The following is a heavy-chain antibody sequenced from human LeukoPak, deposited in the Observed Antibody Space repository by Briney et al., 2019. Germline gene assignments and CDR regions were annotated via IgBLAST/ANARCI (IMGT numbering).Heavy chain of an antibody. Sequence: PSETLSLTCIVSGGSISSSSYYWGWIRQPPGKGLEWIGSMYYSGSTYYNPSLKSRVTISVDTSKNQFSLKLSSVTAADTAVYYCARHAGSGWDRGFDYWGQGILVTVSS. CDR1: GGSISSSSYY. V-gene: IGHV4-39*01. CDR3: ARHAGSGWDRGFDY. CDR2: MYYSGST. J-gene: IGHJ4*02. D-gene: IGHD6-19*01.